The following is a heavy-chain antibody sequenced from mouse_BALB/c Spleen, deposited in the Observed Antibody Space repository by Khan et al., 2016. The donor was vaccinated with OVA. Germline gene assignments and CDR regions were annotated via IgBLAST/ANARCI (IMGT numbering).Heavy chain of an antibody. CDR3: TQLGRSY. Sequence: EVKLEESGGGLVQPGGSMKLSCVASGFTFSSDWMSWVRQSPEKGLEWVAEFRLKSDNYATHYAESVKGKFTISRDDSKSRLYLQMTSLRAEDTGIYYCTQLGRSYWGQGTLVTVSA. CDR2: FRLKSDNYAT. J-gene: IGHJ3*01. CDR1: GFTFSSDW. D-gene: IGHD4-1*02. V-gene: IGHV6-6*02.